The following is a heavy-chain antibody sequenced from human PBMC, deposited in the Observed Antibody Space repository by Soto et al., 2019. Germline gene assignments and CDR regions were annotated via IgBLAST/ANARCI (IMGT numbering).Heavy chain of an antibody. CDR2: IYPGDSDT. CDR1: GYSFTSYW. CDR3: AREETARPLAYGLDV. Sequence: GESLKISCKGSGYSFTSYWIGWVRQMPGKGLEWMGIIYPGDSDTRYSPSFQGQVTISADKSISTAYLQWSSLKASDTAMYYCAREETARPLAYGLDVWGQGTTVTVSS. V-gene: IGHV5-51*01. J-gene: IGHJ6*02. D-gene: IGHD2-21*02.